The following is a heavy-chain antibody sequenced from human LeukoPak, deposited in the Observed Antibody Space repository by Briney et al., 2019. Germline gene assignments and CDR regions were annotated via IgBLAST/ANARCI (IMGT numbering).Heavy chain of an antibody. Sequence: PGGSLRLSCAASGFTFSSYSMNWVRQAPGKGLEWVSSISSSSSYIYYADSVKGRVTISRDNSKNTLHLQMNSLRAEDTAVYYCARFSYYDSGGTYFDYWGQGTLVTVSS. D-gene: IGHD3-22*01. V-gene: IGHV3-21*01. J-gene: IGHJ4*02. CDR1: GFTFSSYS. CDR2: ISSSSSYI. CDR3: ARFSYYDSGGTYFDY.